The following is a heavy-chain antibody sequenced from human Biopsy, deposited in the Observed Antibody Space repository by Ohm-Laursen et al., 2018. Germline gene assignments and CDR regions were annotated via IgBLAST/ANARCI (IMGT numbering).Heavy chain of an antibody. Sequence: GSLRLSCTASGLIFSDYYMSWIRQAPGKGLEWIAYISARDGVVYYADSVKGRFTISRDNAKNSLFLQMNSLTTEDTALYYCVRGYSSSWSGYLDHWGQGTLVTVSS. D-gene: IGHD3-3*01. CDR3: VRGYSSSWSGYLDH. CDR1: GLIFSDYY. CDR2: ISARDGVV. J-gene: IGHJ4*02. V-gene: IGHV3-11*01.